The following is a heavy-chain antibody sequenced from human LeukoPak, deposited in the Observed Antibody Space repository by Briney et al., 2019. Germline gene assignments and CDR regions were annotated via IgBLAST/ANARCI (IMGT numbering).Heavy chain of an antibody. V-gene: IGHV3-23*01. CDR1: GFTFSSYA. J-gene: IGHJ6*03. Sequence: GGSLRLSCAASGFTFSSYAMSWVRQAPGKGLEWVSAISGSGGSTYYADSVKGRFTISRDNSKNTLYLQMNSLRAEDTAVYYCAKNFAGSPAATHYYYYMDVWGKGTTVTVSS. CDR2: ISGSGGST. CDR3: AKNFAGSPAATHYYYYMDV. D-gene: IGHD2-2*01.